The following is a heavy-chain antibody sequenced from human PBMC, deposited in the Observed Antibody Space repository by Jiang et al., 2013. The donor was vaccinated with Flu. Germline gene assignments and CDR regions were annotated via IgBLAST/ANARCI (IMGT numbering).Heavy chain of an antibody. D-gene: IGHD2/OR15-2a*01. CDR2: IAPYSFKT. CDR3: ARAFSIYRYFDH. J-gene: IGHJ4*02. Sequence: SGAEVKKPGASVKVSCKASGYTFDNYGMMWVRQAPGQGLEWMGWIAPYSFKTEYAQKFQGRVTMTTDTTTTTAYMELTTLRSDDTAVYYCARAFSIYRYFDHWGQGTLVTVSS. CDR1: GYTFDNYG. V-gene: IGHV1-18*01.